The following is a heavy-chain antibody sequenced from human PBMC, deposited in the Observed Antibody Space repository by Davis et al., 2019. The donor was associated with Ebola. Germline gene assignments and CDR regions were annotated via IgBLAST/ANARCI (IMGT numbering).Heavy chain of an antibody. CDR2: ISGSGGST. V-gene: IGHV3-23*01. J-gene: IGHJ4*02. CDR1: GFTFSSYA. D-gene: IGHD2-2*01. CDR3: AMPKYQLLGGGFDY. Sequence: GESLKISCAASGFTFSSYAMSWVRQAPGKGLEWVSAISGSGGSTYYADSVKGRFTISRDNSKNTLYLQMNSLRAEDTAVYYCAMPKYQLLGGGFDYWGQGTLVTVSS.